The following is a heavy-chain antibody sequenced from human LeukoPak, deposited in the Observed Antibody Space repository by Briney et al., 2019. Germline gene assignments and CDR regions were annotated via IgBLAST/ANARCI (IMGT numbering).Heavy chain of an antibody. CDR1: GGTFSSYA. V-gene: IGHV1-69*05. CDR3: ARSWSGGESIGFGY. D-gene: IGHD2-21*01. J-gene: IGHJ4*02. CDR2: IIPIFGKA. Sequence: ASVKVSCKASGGTFSSYAISWVRQAPGQGLEWMGGIIPIFGKANYAQKFQGRVTITTDESTITAYIELSSLRSEDTAVHYCARSWSGGESIGFGYWGQGTLVTVSS.